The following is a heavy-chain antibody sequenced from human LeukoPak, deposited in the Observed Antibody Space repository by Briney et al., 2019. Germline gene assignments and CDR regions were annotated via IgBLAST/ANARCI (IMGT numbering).Heavy chain of an antibody. CDR3: ARKDSNYGGFDY. CDR1: GDSISSDIW. V-gene: IGHV4-4*02. CDR2: IYHSGST. Sequence: PSGTLSLTCAVSGDSISSDIWWNWVRQPPGKGLEWIGEIYHSGSTTYNPSLKSRVTISVDKSKNQFSLELSSVAAADTAVYFCARKDSNYGGFDYWGQGTLVTVSS. D-gene: IGHD4-11*01. J-gene: IGHJ4*02.